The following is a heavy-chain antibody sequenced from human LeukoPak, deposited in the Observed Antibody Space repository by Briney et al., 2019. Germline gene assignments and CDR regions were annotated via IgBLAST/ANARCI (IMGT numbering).Heavy chain of an antibody. J-gene: IGHJ4*02. CDR1: GGSISSYS. CDR2: IYYSGST. D-gene: IGHD3-3*01. Sequence: SETLSLTCTVSGGSISSYSWSWIRQPPGKGLEWIGYIYYSGSTNYNPSLKSRVTMSVDTSKNQFSLKLTSVTAADTAVYYCARVVYSGVLMSYFDYWGQGTLVTVSS. CDR3: ARVVYSGVLMSYFDY. V-gene: IGHV4-59*01.